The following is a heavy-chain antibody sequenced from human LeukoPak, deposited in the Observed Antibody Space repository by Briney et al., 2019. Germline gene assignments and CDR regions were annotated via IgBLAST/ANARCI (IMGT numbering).Heavy chain of an antibody. Sequence: ASVKASCKASGYTFTRYAVNWVRQAPGQGLEWMGWINPKSGDTKSAQKFQGRVTMTGDTSISTIYMEVTRLRSDDTAIYYCARDFLSEVTYHGEIAYFDQWGPGTLVSVSS. D-gene: IGHD1-14*01. CDR2: INPKSGDT. CDR3: ARDFLSEVTYHGEIAYFDQ. CDR1: GYTFTRYA. J-gene: IGHJ4*02. V-gene: IGHV1-2*02.